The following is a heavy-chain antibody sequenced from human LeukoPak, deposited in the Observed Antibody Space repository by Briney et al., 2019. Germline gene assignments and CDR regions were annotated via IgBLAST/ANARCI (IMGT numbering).Heavy chain of an antibody. CDR2: IYTSGST. J-gene: IGHJ6*04. Sequence: SQTLSLTCTVSGGSISSGNYYWSWIRQPAGKGLEWIGRIYTSGSTNYNPSLKSRVTISVDTSKNQFSLKLSSVTAADTAVYYCARLSGYSSSWPTVVYYYYGMDVWGKGTTVTVSS. CDR1: GGSISSGNYY. V-gene: IGHV4-61*02. CDR3: ARLSGYSSSWPTVVYYYYGMDV. D-gene: IGHD6-13*01.